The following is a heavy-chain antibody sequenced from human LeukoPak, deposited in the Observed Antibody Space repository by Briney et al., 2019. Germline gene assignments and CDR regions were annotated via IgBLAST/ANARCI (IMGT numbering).Heavy chain of an antibody. CDR3: ARTPDCSSTSCYHAFDY. D-gene: IGHD2-2*01. CDR2: ISAYNGNT. Sequence: ASVKVSCKASGYTFTSYGISWVRQPPGQGLEWMGWISAYNGNTNYAQKLQGRVTMTTDTSTSTAYMELRSLRSDDTAVYYCARTPDCSSTSCYHAFDYRGEGTLVTVSS. V-gene: IGHV1-18*01. J-gene: IGHJ4*02. CDR1: GYTFTSYG.